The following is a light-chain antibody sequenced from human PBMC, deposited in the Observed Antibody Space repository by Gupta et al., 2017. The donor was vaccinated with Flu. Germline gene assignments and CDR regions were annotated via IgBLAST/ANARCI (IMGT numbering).Light chain of an antibody. J-gene: IGLJ3*02. CDR3: QSYDSSLSGSV. Sequence: SVLTPPPSVSVAPGQRVTISSPGSSSHIGAGYDVHWYQQLPGTAPKLLIYGNSNRPSGVPDRFSGSKSGTSASLAITGRQTEDEADYYCQSYDSSLSGSVCGGGTKLTVL. CDR2: GNS. CDR1: SSHIGAGYD. V-gene: IGLV1-40*01.